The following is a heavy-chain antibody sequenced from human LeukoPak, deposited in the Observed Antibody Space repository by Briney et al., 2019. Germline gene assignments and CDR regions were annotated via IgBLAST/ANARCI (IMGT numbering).Heavy chain of an antibody. CDR1: GDSINTDF. CDR2: ISYSGST. Sequence: SETLSLTCTVSGDSINTDFWHWIRQPPGKGLEWIGYISYSGSTNYNPSLKSRVTTSIDKSKNQFSLNLSSVTAADAAVYYCARSGGYSGYDVDYWGQGTLVTVSS. D-gene: IGHD5-12*01. CDR3: ARSGGYSGYDVDY. J-gene: IGHJ4*02. V-gene: IGHV4-59*01.